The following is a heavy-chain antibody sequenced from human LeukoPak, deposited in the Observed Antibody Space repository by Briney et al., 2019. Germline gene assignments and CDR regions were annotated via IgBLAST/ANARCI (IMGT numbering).Heavy chain of an antibody. Sequence: SETLSLTCTVSGGSISSYYWSWIRQPAGKGLEWIGRIYTSGSTNYNPSLKSRVTMSVDTSKNQFSLKLSSVTAADTAVYYCARGHRFGESAHAFDIWGQGTMVTVSS. CDR1: GGSISSYY. CDR2: IYTSGST. J-gene: IGHJ3*02. CDR3: ARGHRFGESAHAFDI. D-gene: IGHD3-10*01. V-gene: IGHV4-4*07.